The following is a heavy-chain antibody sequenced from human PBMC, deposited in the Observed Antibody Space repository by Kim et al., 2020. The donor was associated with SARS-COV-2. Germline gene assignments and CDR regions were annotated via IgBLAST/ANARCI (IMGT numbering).Heavy chain of an antibody. V-gene: IGHV5-51*01. D-gene: IGHD4-17*01. J-gene: IGHJ4*02. Sequence: PSFQGQVTISADKSISTAYLQWSSLKASDTAMYYCARQLPDYGDYSTFDYWGQGTLVTVSS. CDR3: ARQLPDYGDYSTFDY.